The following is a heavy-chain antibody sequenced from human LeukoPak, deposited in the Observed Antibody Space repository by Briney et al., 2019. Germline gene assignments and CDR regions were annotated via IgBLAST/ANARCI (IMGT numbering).Heavy chain of an antibody. V-gene: IGHV3-7*01. CDR2: IKEDGIEQ. Sequence: VGSLRLSCAASGLTFTGPWVSWARQAQGKGVEWEAYIKEDGIEQYYVESDKRRFTISRDNHKNPLYLQMNSLRAEDTAKYYCPRSRPNYLPPRPIDYRGQGTLVTVSS. CDR1: GLTFTGPW. CDR3: PRSRPNYLPPRPIDY. J-gene: IGHJ4*02. D-gene: IGHD1-7*01.